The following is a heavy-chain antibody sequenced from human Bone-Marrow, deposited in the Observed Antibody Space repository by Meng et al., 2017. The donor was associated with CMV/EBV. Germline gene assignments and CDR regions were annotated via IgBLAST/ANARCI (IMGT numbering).Heavy chain of an antibody. CDR1: TCVLG. D-gene: IGHD4/OR15-4a*01. J-gene: IGHJ4*02. Sequence: TCVLGVGWIRPPPGKALEWLALMYWIDDKRCSPSLKSTLTITMNTSKNKVVLTMTNMDPVDTATYYCAHLIFDYGGKPTCYYFGYWGQGTLVTVSS. V-gene: IGHV2-5*01. CDR3: AHLIFDYGGKPTCYYFGY. CDR2: MYWIDDK.